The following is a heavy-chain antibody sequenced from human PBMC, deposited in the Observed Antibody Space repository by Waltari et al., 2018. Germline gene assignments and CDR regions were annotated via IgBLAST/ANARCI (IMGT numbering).Heavy chain of an antibody. CDR2: IYPGDSDT. V-gene: IGHV5-51*01. CDR1: GYSFTSYW. D-gene: IGHD2-15*01. Sequence: EVQLVQSGAEVKKPGESLKISCKGSGYSFTSYWIGWVRQMPGKGLEWMGIIYPGDSDTRYSPSFQGQVTISADKSSSTAYLQWSSLKASDTAIYYCARGGNIVVVVASPGAFDIWGQGTMVTVSS. CDR3: ARGGNIVVVVASPGAFDI. J-gene: IGHJ3*02.